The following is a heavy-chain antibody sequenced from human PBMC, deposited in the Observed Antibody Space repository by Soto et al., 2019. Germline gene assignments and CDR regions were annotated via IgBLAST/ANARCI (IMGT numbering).Heavy chain of an antibody. V-gene: IGHV1-69*19. CDR3: AIEEGLRFLECID. CDR2: IIPIFGTA. CDR1: GGTFSSYA. J-gene: IGHJ4*02. Sequence: QVQLVQSGAEVKNPGSSVNVSCKASGGTFSSYAISWVRQAPGQGLEWMGGIIPIFGTANYAEKFQGRVTIIADESESTTYREPRSLRSKDTAVYYCAIEEGLRFLECIDWGQGTLVTVSS. D-gene: IGHD3-3*01.